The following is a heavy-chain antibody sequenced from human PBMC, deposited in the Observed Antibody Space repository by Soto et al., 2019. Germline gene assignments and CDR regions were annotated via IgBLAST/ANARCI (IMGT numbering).Heavy chain of an antibody. D-gene: IGHD2-2*01. CDR1: GYTFTSYG. J-gene: IGHJ6*03. V-gene: IGHV1-18*01. CDR2: ISAYNGNT. CDR3: ARVLQLSSYCSSTSCRHHMDV. Sequence: ASVKVSCKASGYTFTSYGISWVRQAPGQGLEWMGWISAYNGNTNYAQKLQGRVTMTTDTSTSTAYMELRSLRSDDTAVYYCARVLQLSSYCSSTSCRHHMDVWGKGTTDIVSS.